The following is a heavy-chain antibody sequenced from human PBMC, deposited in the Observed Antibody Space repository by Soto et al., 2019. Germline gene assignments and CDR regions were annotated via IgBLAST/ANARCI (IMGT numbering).Heavy chain of an antibody. V-gene: IGHV4-39*01. D-gene: IGHD6-6*01. CDR1: GGSISSSSWY. Sequence: SETLSLTCTVSGGSISSSSWYWGSIRQSPGKGLEWILSIYYTVSTYYNPPLKSRVTVPVDTSKNQFPLKLSSVTAADTAVYYCARQEYSSSSGGAYYFDYWGQGTLVTVSS. CDR2: IYYTVST. J-gene: IGHJ4*02. CDR3: ARQEYSSSSGGAYYFDY.